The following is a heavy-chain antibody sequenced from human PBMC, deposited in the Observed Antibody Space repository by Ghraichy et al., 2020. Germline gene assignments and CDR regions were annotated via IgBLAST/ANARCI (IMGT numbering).Heavy chain of an antibody. V-gene: IGHV1-8*01. CDR1: GYTFTSYD. CDR3: GFRQQPRGGMDV. CDR2: MNPNSGNT. Sequence: ASVKVSCKASGYTFTSYDINWVRQATGQGLEWMGWMNPNSGNTGYAQKIQGRVTMTRNTSISTAYMELSSLRSEDTAVYYCGFRQQPRGGMDVWGQGTTVTVSS. D-gene: IGHD6-13*01. J-gene: IGHJ6*02.